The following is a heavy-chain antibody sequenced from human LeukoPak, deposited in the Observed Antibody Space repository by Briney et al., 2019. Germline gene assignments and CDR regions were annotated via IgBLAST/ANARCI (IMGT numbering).Heavy chain of an antibody. D-gene: IGHD3-22*01. V-gene: IGHV3-48*01. J-gene: IGHJ4*02. CDR3: ASRPTCYYDSSGFNCLDY. CDR2: ISSSSSTI. CDR1: GFTFSSYS. Sequence: PGGSLRLSCAASGFTFSSYSMNWVRQAPGKGLEWVSYISSSSSTIYYADSVKGRFTISRDNSKNTLYLQMNSLRAEDTAVYYCASRPTCYYDSSGFNCLDYWGQGTLVTVSS.